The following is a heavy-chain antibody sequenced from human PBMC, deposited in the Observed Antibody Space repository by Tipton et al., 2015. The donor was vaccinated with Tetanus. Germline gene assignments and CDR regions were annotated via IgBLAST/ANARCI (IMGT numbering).Heavy chain of an antibody. CDR3: AKDMGDYYGSGSYSNFDY. J-gene: IGHJ4*02. CDR2: ISWNSGSI. D-gene: IGHD3-10*01. V-gene: IGHV3-9*01. Sequence: SLRLSCAASGFTFDDYAMHWVRQAPGKGLEWVSGISWNSGSIGYADSVKGRFTISRDNAKNSLYLQMNSLRAEGTALYYCAKDMGDYYGSGSYSNFDYWGQGTLVTVSS. CDR1: GFTFDDYA.